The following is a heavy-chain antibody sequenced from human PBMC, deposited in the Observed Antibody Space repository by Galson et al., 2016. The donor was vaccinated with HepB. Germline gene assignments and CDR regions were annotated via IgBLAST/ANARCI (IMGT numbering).Heavy chain of an antibody. V-gene: IGHV4-31*03. CDR3: ARKIFGVVIAFDY. D-gene: IGHD3-3*01. CDR2: IYYSGNT. Sequence: TLSLTCTVSGDSISSGGYYWSWIRQHPGKGLEWIGYIYYSGNTYYNPSLKIRVTISVDTSKNQFSLKLSSVTAADTAVYYCARKIFGVVIAFDYWGQGTLVTVSS. CDR1: GDSISSGGYY. J-gene: IGHJ4*02.